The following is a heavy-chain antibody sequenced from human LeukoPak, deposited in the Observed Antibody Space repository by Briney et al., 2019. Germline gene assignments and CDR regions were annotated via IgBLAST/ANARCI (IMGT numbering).Heavy chain of an antibody. V-gene: IGHV3-48*04. CDR2: ISSSGSTI. J-gene: IGHJ4*02. Sequence: GGSLRLSCAASGFTFSSYAMSWVRQAPGRGLEWVSYISSSGSTIYCADSVKGRFTISRDNAKNSLYLQMNSLRAEDTAVYYCARADYDYVWGSYRQYYFDYWGQGTLVTVSS. D-gene: IGHD3-16*02. CDR1: GFTFSSYA. CDR3: ARADYDYVWGSYRQYYFDY.